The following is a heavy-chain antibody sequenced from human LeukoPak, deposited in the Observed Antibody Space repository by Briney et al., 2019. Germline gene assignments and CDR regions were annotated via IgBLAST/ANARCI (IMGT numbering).Heavy chain of an antibody. CDR2: IYHSGST. D-gene: IGHD4-17*01. J-gene: IGHJ3*02. CDR1: GYSISSGYY. Sequence: SETLSLTCTVSGYSISSGYYWGWIRQPPGKGLEWIGSIYHSGSTYYNPSLKSRVTISVDTSKNQFSLKLSPVTAADTAVYYCARGVVRLDAFDIWGQGTMVTVSS. CDR3: ARGVVRLDAFDI. V-gene: IGHV4-38-2*02.